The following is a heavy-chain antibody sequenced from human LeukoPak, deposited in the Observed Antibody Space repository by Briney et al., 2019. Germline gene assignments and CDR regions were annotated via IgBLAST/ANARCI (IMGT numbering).Heavy chain of an antibody. CDR2: INSDGSST. D-gene: IGHD6-13*01. V-gene: IGHV3-74*01. CDR1: GFTFSSNW. J-gene: IGHJ6*02. CDR3: ARTGNGMDV. Sequence: PWGSLTLSCAASGFTFSSNWMHWVRQAPGKGLVWVSRINSDGSSTSYADSVKGRFTISRDNAKNTLYLQMNSLRAEDTAVYYCARTGNGMDVWGQGTTVTVSS.